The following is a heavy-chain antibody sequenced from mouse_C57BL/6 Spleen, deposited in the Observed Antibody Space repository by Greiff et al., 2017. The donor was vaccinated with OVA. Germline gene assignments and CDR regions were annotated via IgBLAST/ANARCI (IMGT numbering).Heavy chain of an antibody. V-gene: IGHV1-26*01. Sequence: EVKLQQSGPELVKPGASVKISCKASGYTFTDYYMNWVKQSHGKSLEWIGDINPNNGGTSYNQKFKGKATLTVDKSSSTAYMELRSLTSEDSAVYYCARDSNYVGWYFDVWGTGTTVTVSS. D-gene: IGHD2-5*01. CDR3: ARDSNYVGWYFDV. CDR2: INPNNGGT. J-gene: IGHJ1*03. CDR1: GYTFTDYY.